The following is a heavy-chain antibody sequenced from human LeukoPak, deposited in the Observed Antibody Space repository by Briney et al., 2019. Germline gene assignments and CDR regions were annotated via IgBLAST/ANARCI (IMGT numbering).Heavy chain of an antibody. D-gene: IGHD3-16*02. Sequence: SETLSLTCTVSGYSISSGYYWGWIRQPPGKGLEWIGSIYHSGSTYYNPSLKSRVTISVDTSKNQFSLKLSSVTAADTAVYYCARDTFTFGGVIVIDTTFDYWGQGTLVTVSS. V-gene: IGHV4-38-2*02. CDR3: ARDTFTFGGVIVIDTTFDY. CDR1: GYSISSGYY. J-gene: IGHJ4*02. CDR2: IYHSGST.